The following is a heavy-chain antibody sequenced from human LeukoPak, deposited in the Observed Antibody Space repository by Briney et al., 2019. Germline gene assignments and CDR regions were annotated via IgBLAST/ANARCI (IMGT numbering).Heavy chain of an antibody. V-gene: IGHV3-48*03. CDR1: GFTFSSYE. D-gene: IGHD1-26*01. CDR3: AREDVGPNYYYYYGMDV. Sequence: GGSLRLSCAASGFTFSSYEMNWVRQAPGKGLEWISYISSSGSVIHYADSVKGRFTISRDDSKNTLYLQMNSLRAEDTAVYYCAREDVGPNYYYYYGMDVWGQGTTVTVSS. CDR2: ISSSGSVI. J-gene: IGHJ6*02.